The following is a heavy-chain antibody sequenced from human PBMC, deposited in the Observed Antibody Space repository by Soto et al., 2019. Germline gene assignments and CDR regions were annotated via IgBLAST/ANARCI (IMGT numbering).Heavy chain of an antibody. CDR1: GGSISSYY. D-gene: IGHD5-12*01. V-gene: IGHV4-59*01. Sequence: PSEPLSLTCTVSGGSISSYYWSWIRQPPVKGLEWIGYIYYSGSTNYNPSLKSRVTISVDTSKNQFSLKLSSVTAADTAVYYCARLIEATIDYWGQGTLVTVSS. CDR2: IYYSGST. CDR3: ARLIEATIDY. J-gene: IGHJ4*02.